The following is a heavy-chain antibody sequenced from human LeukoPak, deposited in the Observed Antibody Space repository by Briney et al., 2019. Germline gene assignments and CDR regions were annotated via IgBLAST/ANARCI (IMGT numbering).Heavy chain of an antibody. V-gene: IGHV1-69*06. CDR2: IIPIFGTA. D-gene: IGHD3-22*01. CDR1: GGTFSSYA. CDR3: ARDRRYYYDSTTLLLSYYFDY. Sequence: ASVKVSCKASGGTFSSYAISWVRQAPGQGLEWMGGIIPIFGTANYAQKFQGRVTITADKSTSTAYMELSSLRSEDTAVYYCARDRRYYYDSTTLLLSYYFDYWGQGTLVTVSS. J-gene: IGHJ4*02.